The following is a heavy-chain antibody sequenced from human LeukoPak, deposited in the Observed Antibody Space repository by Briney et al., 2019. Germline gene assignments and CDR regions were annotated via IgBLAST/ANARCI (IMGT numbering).Heavy chain of an antibody. Sequence: GGSLRLSCAASGFTFSIYDMHWVRQATGKGLEWVSGIDTADGTYYAGSVKGRFTISRENAKNSLYLQMNSLRAGDTAVYYCARVLTVRSGGYDAFDIWGQGTMVTVSS. V-gene: IGHV3-13*01. CDR1: GFTFSIYD. D-gene: IGHD6-25*01. CDR3: ARVLTVRSGGYDAFDI. CDR2: IDTADGT. J-gene: IGHJ3*02.